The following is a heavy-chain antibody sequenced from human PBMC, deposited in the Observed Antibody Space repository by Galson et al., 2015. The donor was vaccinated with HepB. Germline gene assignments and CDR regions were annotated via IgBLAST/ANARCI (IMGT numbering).Heavy chain of an antibody. V-gene: IGHV1-2*04. CDR3: AREGGTRPYCSSTSCYWGDAFDI. D-gene: IGHD2-2*01. Sequence: SVKVSCKASGYTFTGYYMHWVRQAPGQGLEWMGWINPNSGGTNYAQKFQGWVTMTRDTSISTAYMELSRLRSYDTAVYYCAREGGTRPYCSSTSCYWGDAFDIWGQGTIVTVSS. CDR1: GYTFTGYY. CDR2: INPNSGGT. J-gene: IGHJ3*02.